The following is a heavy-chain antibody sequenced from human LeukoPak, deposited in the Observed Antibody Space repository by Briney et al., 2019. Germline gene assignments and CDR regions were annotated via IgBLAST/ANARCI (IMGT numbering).Heavy chain of an antibody. CDR2: ISNTGSVR. V-gene: IGHV3-48*03. D-gene: IGHD4-17*01. CDR1: TFTFSSYE. Sequence: PGGSLRLSCAGSTFTFSSYEMSWLRQAPGKGLEWFSYISNTGSVRYYADSVKGRFTISRDDAKNSLYLQMNSLRAEDTGVYYCTVIPLGWGQGTPVTVSS. CDR3: TVIPLG. J-gene: IGHJ4*02.